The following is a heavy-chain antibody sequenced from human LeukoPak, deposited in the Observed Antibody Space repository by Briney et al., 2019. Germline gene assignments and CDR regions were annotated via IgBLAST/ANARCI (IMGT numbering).Heavy chain of an antibody. CDR2: MNPNSGNT. Sequence: GASVKVSCKASGYTFTSYDINWLRQATGQGLEWMGWMNPNSGNTGYAQKFQGRVTMTRNTSISTAYMELSSLRFEDTAVYYCARRSGYPTDFDYWGQGTLVTVSS. CDR3: ARRSGYPTDFDY. D-gene: IGHD3-3*01. J-gene: IGHJ4*02. V-gene: IGHV1-8*01. CDR1: GYTFTSYD.